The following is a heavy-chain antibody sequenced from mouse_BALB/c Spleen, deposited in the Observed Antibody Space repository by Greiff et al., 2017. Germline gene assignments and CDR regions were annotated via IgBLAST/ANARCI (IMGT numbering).Heavy chain of an antibody. Sequence: EVQLQESGPGLVKPSQSLSLTCTVTGYSITSDYAWNWIRQFPGNKLEWMGYISYSGSTSYNPSLKSRISITRDTSKNQFFLQLNSVTTEDTGTYYCARYYYGSRYFDVWGAGTTVTVSS. CDR1: GYSITSDYA. V-gene: IGHV3-2*02. D-gene: IGHD1-1*01. CDR3: ARYYYGSRYFDV. J-gene: IGHJ1*01. CDR2: ISYSGST.